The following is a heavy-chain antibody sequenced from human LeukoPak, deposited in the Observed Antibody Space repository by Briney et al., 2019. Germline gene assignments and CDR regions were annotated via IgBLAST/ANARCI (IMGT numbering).Heavy chain of an antibody. J-gene: IGHJ3*02. D-gene: IGHD6-6*01. CDR1: GFTFSSYA. V-gene: IGHV3-30*04. CDR2: ITYDGKIE. Sequence: GGSLRLSCAASGFTFSSYAMYWVRQPPGEGLEWVAVITYDGKIEYYADSVKGRFTISRDNSKSTLYLQLNSLRAEDTAVYSCAKAIAARPPRGAFDIWGQGTMVTVSS. CDR3: AKAIAARPPRGAFDI.